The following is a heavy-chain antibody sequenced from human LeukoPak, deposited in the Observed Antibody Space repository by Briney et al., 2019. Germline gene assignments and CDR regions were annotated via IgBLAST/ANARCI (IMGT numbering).Heavy chain of an antibody. D-gene: IGHD2-15*01. V-gene: IGHV4-34*01. Sequence: PSETLSLTCAVYGGSFSGYYWSWIRQPPGKGLEWIGEINHSGSTNYNPSLKSRVTISVDTSKNQFSLKLSSVTAADTAVYYCARQDADYWGQGTLVTVSS. CDR1: GGSFSGYY. CDR3: ARQDADY. J-gene: IGHJ4*02. CDR2: INHSGST.